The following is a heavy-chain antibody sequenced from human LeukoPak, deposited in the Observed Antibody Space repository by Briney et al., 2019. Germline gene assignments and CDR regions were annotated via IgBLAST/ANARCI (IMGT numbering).Heavy chain of an antibody. CDR3: ARGIAAAGSWYFDL. J-gene: IGHJ2*01. V-gene: IGHV3-30*04. CDR2: ISYDGSNK. D-gene: IGHD6-13*01. CDR1: GFTFSSYA. Sequence: GGSLRLSCAASGFTFSSYAMHWVHQAPGKGLEWVAVISYDGSNKYYADSVKGRFTISRDNSKNTLYLQMNSLRAEDTAVYYCARGIAAAGSWYFDLWGRGTLVAVSS.